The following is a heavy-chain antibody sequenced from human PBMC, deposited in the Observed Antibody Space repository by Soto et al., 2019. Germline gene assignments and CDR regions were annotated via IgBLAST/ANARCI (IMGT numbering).Heavy chain of an antibody. D-gene: IGHD3-16*02. J-gene: IGHJ4*02. Sequence: SVKVSCKASGYTFTSYGISWVRQAPGQGLEWMGWISAYNGNTNYAQKLQGRVTMTTDTSTSTAYMELRSLRSDDTAVYYCARDPVWGSYRSHFDYWGQGTLVTVSS. CDR1: GYTFTSYG. V-gene: IGHV1-18*04. CDR2: ISAYNGNT. CDR3: ARDPVWGSYRSHFDY.